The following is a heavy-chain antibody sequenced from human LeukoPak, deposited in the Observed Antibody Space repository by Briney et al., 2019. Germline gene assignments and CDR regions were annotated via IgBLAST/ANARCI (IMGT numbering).Heavy chain of an antibody. CDR3: ARGTKGWSTIFGKRTFDY. Sequence: PSETLSLTCAVYGGSFSGYYWSWIRQPPGKGLEWIGYIYYSGSTNYNPSLKSRVTISVDTSKNQFSLKLSSVTAADTAVYYCARGTKGWSTIFGKRTFDYWGQGTLVTVSS. D-gene: IGHD3-3*01. CDR2: IYYSGST. J-gene: IGHJ4*02. V-gene: IGHV4-59*01. CDR1: GGSFSGYY.